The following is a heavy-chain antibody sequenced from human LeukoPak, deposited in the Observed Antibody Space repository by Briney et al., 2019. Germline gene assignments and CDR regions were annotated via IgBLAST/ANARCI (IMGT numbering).Heavy chain of an antibody. D-gene: IGHD2-2*01. V-gene: IGHV1-2*06. Sequence: ASVKVSCRTSRSTFTDYYMHWVRQAPGHGLEWMGRINPNSGGTNYAQNFQGRVTMTRDTSITTASMELSRLRSDDTAVYYCARGLPTASYYYMDVWGKGTTVTVSS. J-gene: IGHJ6*03. CDR2: INPNSGGT. CDR3: ARGLPTASYYYMDV. CDR1: RSTFTDYY.